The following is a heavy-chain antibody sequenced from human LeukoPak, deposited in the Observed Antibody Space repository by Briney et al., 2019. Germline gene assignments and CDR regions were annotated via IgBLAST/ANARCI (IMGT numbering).Heavy chain of an antibody. J-gene: IGHJ3*02. CDR1: GFNFDDYG. CDR2: INWNAGRI. D-gene: IGHD1-1*01. Sequence: PGGSLRLSCAASGFNFDDYGMNWVRQGPGKGLEWVAGINWNAGRIGYGDSVRGRFTISRDNAKNSLYLQMNSLRAEDTAVYYCARSGGAFDIWSQGTMVTVSS. V-gene: IGHV3-20*04. CDR3: ARSGGAFDI.